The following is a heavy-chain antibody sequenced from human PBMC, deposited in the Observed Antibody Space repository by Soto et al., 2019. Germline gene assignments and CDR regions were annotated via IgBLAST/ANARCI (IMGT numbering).Heavy chain of an antibody. V-gene: IGHV3-72*01. Sequence: GGSLRLSCAASGFTFSDHHMDWVRLAPGKGLEWVGRIKNKANGYTTQYAASVKGRFTNSRDDSKNSLYLQMDSLKTEDTAVYFCSTKANMVPTRTDYWGQGSLVTVSS. CDR1: GFTFSDHH. D-gene: IGHD5-12*01. CDR2: IKNKANGYTT. CDR3: STKANMVPTRTDY. J-gene: IGHJ4*02.